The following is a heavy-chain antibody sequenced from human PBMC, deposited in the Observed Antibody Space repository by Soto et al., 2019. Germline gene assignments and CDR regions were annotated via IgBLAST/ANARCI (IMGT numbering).Heavy chain of an antibody. V-gene: IGHV1-18*01. CDR1: GYTFASYA. CDR3: ARYPPPPEY. CDR2: ISAYIGNT. J-gene: IGHJ4*02. Sequence: QVQLVQSGAEVKKPGASVKVSCKASGYTFASYAISWMRQAPGQGLEWMGWISAYIGNTNYAQKLQGRVTMTPDTSTSTAYMELRSLRSDDTAMYSGARYPPPPEYWGQGTLVTVSS.